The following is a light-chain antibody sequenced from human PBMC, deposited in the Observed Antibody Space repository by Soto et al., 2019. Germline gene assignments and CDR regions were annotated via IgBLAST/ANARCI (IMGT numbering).Light chain of an antibody. J-gene: IGKJ1*01. Sequence: EIVFTQSPATLSLSPGERATLSCRASQSVSSYLAWYQQKPGQAPMLLIYDASKRATGIPARFSGSGFGTDYTLTISSLEPEDFAVYYCQQRNKWRTFGQGTKVEIK. CDR2: DAS. V-gene: IGKV3-11*01. CDR3: QQRNKWRT. CDR1: QSVSSY.